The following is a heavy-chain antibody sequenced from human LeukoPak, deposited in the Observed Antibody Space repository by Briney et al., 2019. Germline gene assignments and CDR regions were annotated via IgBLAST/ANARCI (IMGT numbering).Heavy chain of an antibody. CDR2: ISGSGGST. V-gene: IGHV3-23*01. D-gene: IGHD4-17*01. CDR1: GFTFSSYA. Sequence: PGGSLRLSCAASGFTFSSYAMSWVRQAPGKGLEWVSAISGSGGSTYYADSVKGQFTISRDNSKNTLYMQMNSLRAEDTAIYYCAKHGEAYGDSKTDYWGQGTLVTVSS. J-gene: IGHJ4*02. CDR3: AKHGEAYGDSKTDY.